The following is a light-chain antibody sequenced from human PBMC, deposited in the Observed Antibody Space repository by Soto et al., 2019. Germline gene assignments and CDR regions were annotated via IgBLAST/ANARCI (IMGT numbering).Light chain of an antibody. CDR2: GAS. CDR1: QRVGSSY. Sequence: ETVLTQSPGTLSLSPGERATLSCWASQRVGSSYLAWYQHKPGQAPRLLIYGASSRATGIPDRFSGGGSGTDFTLTISRVEPEDFAVYYCQQSGSSPYTFGQGTRLEIK. J-gene: IGKJ2*01. CDR3: QQSGSSPYT. V-gene: IGKV3-20*01.